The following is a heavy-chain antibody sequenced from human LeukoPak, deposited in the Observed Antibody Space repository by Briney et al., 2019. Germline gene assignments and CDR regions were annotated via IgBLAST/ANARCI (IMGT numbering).Heavy chain of an antibody. CDR1: GFTVSNNY. CDR2: IYRDGST. J-gene: IGHJ4*02. V-gene: IGHV3-53*01. Sequence: GGSLRLSCAASGFTVSNNYMSWVRQAPGKGLGWVSVIYRDGSTYYADSVKGRFTISRDNSKNTLSLQMNSLRAEDTAVYYCARDYEGGARWGGDPGTEQQLAYFDYWGQGTLVSVSS. CDR3: ARDYEGGARWGGDPGTEQQLAYFDY. D-gene: IGHD6-13*01.